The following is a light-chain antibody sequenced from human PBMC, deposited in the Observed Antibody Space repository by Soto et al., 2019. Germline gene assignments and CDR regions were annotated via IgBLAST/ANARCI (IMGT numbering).Light chain of an antibody. CDR2: GGS. V-gene: IGKV3-20*01. CDR1: QSVSSTF. Sequence: ENVLTQSPGTLSLFPGERATLSCRTSQSVSSTFLAWYQHKPGQAPRLLIYGGSSRATGIPDRFSGSGSGTDFTLTISGLEPEDFAVYYCQQYGISPLTFSGGTKVEI. CDR3: QQYGISPLT. J-gene: IGKJ4*01.